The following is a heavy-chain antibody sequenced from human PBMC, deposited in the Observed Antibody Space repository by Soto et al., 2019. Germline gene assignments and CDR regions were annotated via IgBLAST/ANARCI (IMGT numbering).Heavy chain of an antibody. D-gene: IGHD3-3*01. V-gene: IGHV4-61*01. CDR2: VYYTGST. CDR3: ARGDGFWSGYSYLNY. CDR1: GGSVSNSSHY. J-gene: IGHJ4*02. Sequence: NPSETLSLTCTVSGGSVSNSSHYWTWIRQPPGKGLEWIGYVYYTGSTNYNPSLHSRVTISVDTSKNQFSLTLSSVTAADTAVYYCARGDGFWSGYSYLNYWGQVTPVTVSS.